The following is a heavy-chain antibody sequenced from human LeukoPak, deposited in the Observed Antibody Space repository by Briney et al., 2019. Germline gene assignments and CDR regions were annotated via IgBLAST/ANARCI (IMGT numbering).Heavy chain of an antibody. CDR2: ISGSGGST. D-gene: IGHD3-22*01. CDR1: GFTFSSYA. V-gene: IGHV3-23*01. Sequence: GGSLRLSCAASGFTFSSYAMSWVRRAPGKGLEWVSAISGSGGSTYYADSVKGRFTISRDNSKNTLYLQMNSLRAEDTAIYYCAKWNYYGSSGYNFDYWGQGTLVTVSS. CDR3: AKWNYYGSSGYNFDY. J-gene: IGHJ4*02.